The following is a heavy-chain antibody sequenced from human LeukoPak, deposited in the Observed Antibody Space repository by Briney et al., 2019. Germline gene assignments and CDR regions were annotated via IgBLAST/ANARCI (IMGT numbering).Heavy chain of an antibody. CDR1: GYSFTSYW. D-gene: IGHD4-17*01. CDR2: IRCNSGFT. J-gene: IGHJ4*02. CDR3: ARSHDYGYFDF. Sequence: GESLKISCKGSGYSFTSYWIGWVRQAPGQGLEWMGSIRCNSGFTTYLQKFQGRVTMTRDTSIGTAYMDLTRLDSDDTAVYYCARSHDYGYFDFWGQGTLVTVSS. V-gene: IGHV1-2*02.